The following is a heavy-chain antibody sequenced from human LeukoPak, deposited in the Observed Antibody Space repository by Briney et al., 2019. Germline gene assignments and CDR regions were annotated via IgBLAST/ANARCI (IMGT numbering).Heavy chain of an antibody. V-gene: IGHV3-21*01. CDR1: GFTFSSYS. CDR2: ISSSSSYI. J-gene: IGHJ4*02. CDR3: ARVPPRTVTTYYFHY. Sequence: GGSLRLSCAASGFTFSSYSMNWVRQAPGKGLEWVSSISSSSSYIYYADSVKGRFTISRDNAKNSLYLQMNSLRAEDTAVYYCARVPPRTVTTYYFHYWGQGTLVTVSS. D-gene: IGHD4-17*01.